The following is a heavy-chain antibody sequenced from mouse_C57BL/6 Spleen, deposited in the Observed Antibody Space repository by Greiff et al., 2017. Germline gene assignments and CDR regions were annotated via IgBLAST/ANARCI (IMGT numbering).Heavy chain of an antibody. V-gene: IGHV1-82*01. CDR1: GYAFSSSW. J-gene: IGHJ4*01. CDR2: IYPGDGDT. D-gene: IGHD1-1*01. Sequence: VQLKESGPELVKPGASVKISCKASGYAFSSSWMNWVKQRPGKGLEWIGRIYPGDGDTNYNGKFKGKATLTADKSSSTAYMQLSSLTSEDSAVYFCASLSYGYAMDYWGQGTSVTVSS. CDR3: ASLSYGYAMDY.